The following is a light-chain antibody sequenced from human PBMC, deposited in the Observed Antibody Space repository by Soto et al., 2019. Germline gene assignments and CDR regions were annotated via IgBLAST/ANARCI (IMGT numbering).Light chain of an antibody. CDR3: QQYIKWPIT. J-gene: IGKJ5*01. CDR2: DAS. CDR1: QSVSSN. V-gene: IGKV3-15*01. Sequence: EIVMTQSPGTLSVSPGERATLSCRASQSVSSNLAWYQQKPGQAPRLLISDASTRATGIPARFSGSGSGTEFTLTVSSLQSEDFAVYYCQQYIKWPITFXQGTRMEIK.